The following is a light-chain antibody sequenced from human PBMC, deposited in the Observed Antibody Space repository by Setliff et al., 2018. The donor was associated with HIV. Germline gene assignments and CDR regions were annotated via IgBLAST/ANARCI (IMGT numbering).Light chain of an antibody. CDR1: SSDVGCYNY. Sequence: QSALTQPASVSGSPGQSITISCTGTSSDVGCYNYVSWYQQHPGKAPKLMIYDVSKRPSGVSNRFSGSKSGNTASLTISRLQAEDGADYYCSSYTSSSTLVFGTGTKVTGL. CDR3: SSYTSSSTLV. J-gene: IGLJ1*01. V-gene: IGLV2-14*01. CDR2: DVS.